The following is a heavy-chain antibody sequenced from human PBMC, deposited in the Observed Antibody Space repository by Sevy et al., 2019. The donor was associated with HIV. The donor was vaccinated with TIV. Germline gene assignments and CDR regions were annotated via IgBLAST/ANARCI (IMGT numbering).Heavy chain of an antibody. V-gene: IGHV3-7*01. CDR1: GFTFSSYW. J-gene: IGHJ4*02. Sequence: GGSLRLSCAASGFTFSSYWMSWVRQAPGKGLEWVANIKQDGSEKYYVDSVKGRFTISRYNAKNSRYRQMNSLRAKDKNVYYCARSRGGEIVATRYFDYWGQGTLVTVSS. CDR2: IKQDGSEK. CDR3: ARSRGGEIVATRYFDY. D-gene: IGHD5-12*01.